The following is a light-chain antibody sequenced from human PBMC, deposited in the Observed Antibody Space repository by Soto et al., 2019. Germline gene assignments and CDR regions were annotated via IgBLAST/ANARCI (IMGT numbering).Light chain of an antibody. CDR2: DAS. CDR1: QDISNY. V-gene: IGKV1-33*01. CDR3: QQYDNLTLT. J-gene: IGKJ4*01. Sequence: DIKITQSPSSPSASVGDRVTITCQASQDISNYLNWYRQKPGKAPKLLIYDASNLETGVQSRFSGSGSGTDFTFTISSLQHEDIATYYCQQYDNLTLTFGGGTKVDIK.